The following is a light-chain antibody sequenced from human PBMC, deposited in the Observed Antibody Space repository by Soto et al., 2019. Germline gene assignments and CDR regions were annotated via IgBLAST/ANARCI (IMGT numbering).Light chain of an antibody. CDR2: AAS. Sequence: DIQITNSPSSLSASGGDRITITCRSSQSISRYLNWYQHKPGKAPKLLINAASSLERGVPSRFSGGGSGTDFTLNISSLQPDDFATYYCQQNYIATPWTLVQGTKVDIK. CDR3: QQNYIATPWT. CDR1: QSISRY. V-gene: IGKV1-39*01. J-gene: IGKJ1*01.